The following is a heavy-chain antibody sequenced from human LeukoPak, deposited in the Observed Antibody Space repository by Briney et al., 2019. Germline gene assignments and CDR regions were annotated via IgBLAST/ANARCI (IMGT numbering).Heavy chain of an antibody. V-gene: IGHV4-61*08. D-gene: IGHD5-24*01. CDR3: ARGVEWLQSSEYFDY. CDR1: GGSISSGGYY. Sequence: SEALSLTCAVSGGSISSGGYYWSWIRQPPGKGLEWIGYIYYSGSTNYNPSLKSRVTISVDTSKNQFSLKLSSVTAADTAVYYCARGVEWLQSSEYFDYWGQGTLVTVSS. J-gene: IGHJ4*02. CDR2: IYYSGST.